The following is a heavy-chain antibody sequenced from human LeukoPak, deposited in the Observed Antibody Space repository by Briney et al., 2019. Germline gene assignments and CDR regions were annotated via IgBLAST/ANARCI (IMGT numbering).Heavy chain of an antibody. Sequence: ASVKVSCKASGYTFTSYAMHWVRQAPGQRLEWMGWINAGNGNTKYSQKFQGRVTITRDTSASTAYMELSSLRSEDTAVYYCAGVLLWFGESNGFDPWGQGTLVTVSS. V-gene: IGHV1-3*01. CDR1: GYTFTSYA. CDR2: INAGNGNT. CDR3: AGVLLWFGESNGFDP. D-gene: IGHD3-10*01. J-gene: IGHJ5*02.